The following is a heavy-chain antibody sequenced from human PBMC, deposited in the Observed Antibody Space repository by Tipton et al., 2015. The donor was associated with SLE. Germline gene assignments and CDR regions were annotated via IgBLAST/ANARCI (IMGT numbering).Heavy chain of an antibody. D-gene: IGHD4-17*01. CDR2: IKLDESEK. V-gene: IGHV3-7*03. CDR1: GFTFSNYW. J-gene: IGHJ4*02. Sequence: GSLRLSCVTSGFTFSNYWMSWVRQAPGRGLEWVANIKLDESEKYYVDSVRGRFTISRDNAKNSLHLQMNSLRAEDTAVYYCATTTTMTNYIDYWGQGTLVTVSS. CDR3: ATTTTMTNYIDY.